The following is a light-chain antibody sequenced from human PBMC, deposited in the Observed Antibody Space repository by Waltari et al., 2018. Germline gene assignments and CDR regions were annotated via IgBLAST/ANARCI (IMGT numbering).Light chain of an antibody. CDR1: QSLVHSDGDTY. CDR2: KVS. Sequence: VVVTQSPLSLAVTLGQSASISCRSSQSLVHSDGDTYLHWFQQRPGQSPRRLIYKVSNRDSGVPDRFSGSVSDTEFTLKISRVEAEDVGVYFCMQGTHWPPWTFGQGTKVEIK. V-gene: IGKV2-30*02. CDR3: MQGTHWPPWT. J-gene: IGKJ1*01.